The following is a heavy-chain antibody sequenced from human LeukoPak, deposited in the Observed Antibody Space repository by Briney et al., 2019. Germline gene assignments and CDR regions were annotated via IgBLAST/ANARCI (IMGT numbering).Heavy chain of an antibody. D-gene: IGHD5-12*01. Sequence: GGSLRLSCAASGFPFTKYGMHWVRQAPGKGLEWVAFIRDTGKNTYYADSVKGRFTISRDTSKNTLYLQMNSLRTEDTSVYYCAKDSGTLNVDYWGQGTLVTVSS. CDR3: AKDSGTLNVDY. V-gene: IGHV3-30*02. CDR1: GFPFTKYG. CDR2: IRDTGKNT. J-gene: IGHJ4*02.